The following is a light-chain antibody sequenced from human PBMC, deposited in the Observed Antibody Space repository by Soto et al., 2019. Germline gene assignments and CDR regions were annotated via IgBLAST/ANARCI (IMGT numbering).Light chain of an antibody. V-gene: IGLV1-47*01. Sequence: QSVPTQPPSASGTPGQRVTISCSGSSSNIGRNFVYWYQQLPGTAPKLLIFKNNQRPSGVPDRFSGSKSGSSASLAISGLRSGDEADYYCATWDDSLNDYVCATGTKLTVL. CDR3: ATWDDSLNDYV. J-gene: IGLJ1*01. CDR2: KNN. CDR1: SSNIGRNF.